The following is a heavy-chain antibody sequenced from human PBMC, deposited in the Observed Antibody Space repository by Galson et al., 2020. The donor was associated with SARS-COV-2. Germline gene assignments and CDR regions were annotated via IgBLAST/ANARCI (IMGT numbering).Heavy chain of an antibody. CDR3: ARSYSGSYYGAFDI. J-gene: IGHJ3*02. D-gene: IGHD1-26*01. V-gene: IGHV3-30*04. CDR1: GFTFSSYA. CDR2: ISYDGRNK. Sequence: QLGESLKISCAASGFTFSSYAMHWVRQAPGKGLEWVAVISYDGRNKYYADSVKGRFTISRDNSKNTLYLQMNSLRAEDTAVYYCARSYSGSYYGAFDIWGQGTMVTVSS.